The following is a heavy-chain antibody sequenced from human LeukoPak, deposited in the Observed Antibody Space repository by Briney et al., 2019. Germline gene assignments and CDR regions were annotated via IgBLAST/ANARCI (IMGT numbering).Heavy chain of an antibody. Sequence: GGSLRLSCAASGFIFSDYGMHWVRQAPGKGLEWVTLVRNDGSDKYYADSVKGRFTISRDNSKNTLYLQMNSLRPEDTAVCYCAKHYYGSGSQKYYFDYWGQGTLVTVSS. CDR1: GFIFSDYG. V-gene: IGHV3-30*02. CDR3: AKHYYGSGSQKYYFDY. CDR2: VRNDGSDK. D-gene: IGHD3-10*01. J-gene: IGHJ4*02.